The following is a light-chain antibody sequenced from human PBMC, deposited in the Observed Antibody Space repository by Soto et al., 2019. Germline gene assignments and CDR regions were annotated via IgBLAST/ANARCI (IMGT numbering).Light chain of an antibody. CDR1: QSISSW. CDR2: KAS. J-gene: IGKJ1*01. V-gene: IGKV1-5*03. Sequence: DIQMTQSPSTLSASVGDRGTITCRASQSISSWLAWYHQKPGKAPKLLIYKASSLESGVPSRFSGSGSGTEFTLTISSLQPDDVATYYCQQYNSYPTFGQGTKVEIK. CDR3: QQYNSYPT.